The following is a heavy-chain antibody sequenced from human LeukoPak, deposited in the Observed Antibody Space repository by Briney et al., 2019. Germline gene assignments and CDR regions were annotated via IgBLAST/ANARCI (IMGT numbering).Heavy chain of an antibody. D-gene: IGHD6-19*01. CDR1: GYTFTSYG. CDR2: ISAYNGNT. Sequence: ASVKVSCKASGYTFTSYGISWVRQAPGQGLEWMGWISAYNGNTNYAQKLQGRVTMTTDTSTSTAYMELRSLRSADTAVYYCARDFSYSSGWPIYYYYGMDVWGQGTTVTVSS. J-gene: IGHJ6*02. CDR3: ARDFSYSSGWPIYYYYGMDV. V-gene: IGHV1-18*01.